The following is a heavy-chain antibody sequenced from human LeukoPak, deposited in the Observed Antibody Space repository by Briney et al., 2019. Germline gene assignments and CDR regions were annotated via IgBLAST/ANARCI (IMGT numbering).Heavy chain of an antibody. Sequence: GGSLRLSCAAPGFTFSSYAMHWVRQAPGKGLEWVAVISYDGSDKYYADSVKGRFTISRDNSKNTLYLQMNSLRAEDTAVYYCVRDYGTYFDYWGQGTLVTVSS. V-gene: IGHV3-30*04. CDR1: GFTFSSYA. CDR3: VRDYGTYFDY. CDR2: ISYDGSDK. D-gene: IGHD4-17*01. J-gene: IGHJ4*02.